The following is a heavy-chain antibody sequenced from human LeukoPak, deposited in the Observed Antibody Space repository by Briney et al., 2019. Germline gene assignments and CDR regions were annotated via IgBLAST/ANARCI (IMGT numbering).Heavy chain of an antibody. CDR3: ARDSAAATSGMDV. J-gene: IGHJ6*02. V-gene: IGHV3-66*01. CDR1: GFTVSSNF. D-gene: IGHD2-15*01. Sequence: GGSLRLSCAASGFTVSSNFMSWVRQPPGRGLEWVSFIYSGGSTSYTDSVKGRFTISRDTSKNTLYLQMNSLRAEDTAVYYCARDSAAATSGMDVWGQGTTVTVSS. CDR2: IYSGGST.